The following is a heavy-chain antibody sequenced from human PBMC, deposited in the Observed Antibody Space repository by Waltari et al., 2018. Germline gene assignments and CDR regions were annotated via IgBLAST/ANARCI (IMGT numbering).Heavy chain of an antibody. CDR3: ARSYCSGGSCYSGGNWFDP. Sequence: QVQLQESGPGLVKPSETLSLTCTVSGGSISSYYWSWIRQPAGKGLEWIGRIYTSGSTNYNPSLKSRVTMSVDTSKNQFSLKLSSVTAADTAVYYCARSYCSGGSCYSGGNWFDPWGQGTLVTVSS. CDR1: GGSISSYY. CDR2: IYTSGST. D-gene: IGHD2-15*01. J-gene: IGHJ5*02. V-gene: IGHV4-4*07.